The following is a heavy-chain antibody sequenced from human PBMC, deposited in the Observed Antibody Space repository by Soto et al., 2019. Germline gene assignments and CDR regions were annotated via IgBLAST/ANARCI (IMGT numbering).Heavy chain of an antibody. CDR3: ATLNYDSSGYPGNWFDP. CDR2: IYPGDSDT. CDR1: GYSFTSYW. J-gene: IGHJ5*02. Sequence: GESLKISCKGSGYSFTSYWIGWVRQMPGKGLEWMGIIYPGDSDTRYSPSFQGQVTISADKSISTAYLQWSSLKASDTAMYYCATLNYDSSGYPGNWFDPWGQGTLVTVSS. D-gene: IGHD3-22*01. V-gene: IGHV5-51*01.